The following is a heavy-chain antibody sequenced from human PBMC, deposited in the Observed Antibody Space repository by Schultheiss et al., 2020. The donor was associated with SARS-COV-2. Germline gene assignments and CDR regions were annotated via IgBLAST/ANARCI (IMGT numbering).Heavy chain of an antibody. Sequence: SQTLSLTCAVYGGSFSGYYWSWIRQPPGKGLEWIGEINHSGSTNYNPSLKSRVTISVDTSKNQFSLKLSSVTAADTAVYYCARGISSIAVAGTYWFDPWGQGTLVTVSS. CDR2: INHSGST. D-gene: IGHD6-19*01. V-gene: IGHV4-34*01. CDR1: GGSFSGYY. CDR3: ARGISSIAVAGTYWFDP. J-gene: IGHJ5*02.